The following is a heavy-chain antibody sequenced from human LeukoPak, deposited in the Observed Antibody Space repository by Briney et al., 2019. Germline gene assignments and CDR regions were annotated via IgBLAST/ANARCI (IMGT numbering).Heavy chain of an antibody. CDR3: AKDLTYESSGSVIDN. J-gene: IGHJ4*02. V-gene: IGHV3-43*01. D-gene: IGHD3-22*01. CDR2: VNWHGTT. CDR1: GFIFGDYT. Sequence: GGSLRLSCAASGFIFGDYTMHWVRQVPGKTLEWVSLVNWHGTTYYADSLKGRFTISRDNSKNSLYLQMDSLRIEDTAFYYCAKDLTYESSGSVIDNWGLGTLVTVSS.